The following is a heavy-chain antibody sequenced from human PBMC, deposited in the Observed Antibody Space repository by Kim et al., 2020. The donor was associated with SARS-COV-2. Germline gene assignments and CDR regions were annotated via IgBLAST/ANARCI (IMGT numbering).Heavy chain of an antibody. CDR2: IYPGDSDT. V-gene: IGHV5-51*01. Sequence: GESLKISCKGSGYSFTSYWIGWVRQMPGKGLEWMGIIYPGDSDTRYSPSFQGQVTISADKSISTAYLQWSSLKASDTAMYYCARRRFLLGDGYNYVDAFDIWGQGTMVTVSS. CDR3: ARRRFLLGDGYNYVDAFDI. D-gene: IGHD5-12*01. J-gene: IGHJ3*02. CDR1: GYSFTSYW.